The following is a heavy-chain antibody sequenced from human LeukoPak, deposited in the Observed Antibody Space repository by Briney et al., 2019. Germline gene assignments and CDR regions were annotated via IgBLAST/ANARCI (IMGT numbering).Heavy chain of an antibody. CDR1: GGSISSYY. Sequence: PSETLSLTCTVSGGSISSYYWGWIRQPPGKGLEWIGNIYYDGTTYYNPSLKSRVSMSVDTSKKQFALNLNSMTASDTGVYYCVRQRLWSDLWGQGALVIVSS. CDR3: VRQRLWSDL. CDR2: IYYDGTT. V-gene: IGHV4-59*04. D-gene: IGHD6-25*01. J-gene: IGHJ5*02.